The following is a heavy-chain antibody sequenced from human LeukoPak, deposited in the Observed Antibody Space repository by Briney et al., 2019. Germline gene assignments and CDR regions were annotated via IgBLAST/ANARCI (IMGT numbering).Heavy chain of an antibody. CDR3: ARDLMVYAINYYYGMDV. Sequence: GASVKVSCKAFGYTFSSHAMNWVRQAPGQGLELMGWINTNTGIPTYAQGFAGRFVFSLDTSVTTAYLQITSLKAEDTAVYYCARDLMVYAINYYYGMDVWGQGTTVTVSS. D-gene: IGHD2-8*01. CDR2: INTNTGIP. J-gene: IGHJ6*02. CDR1: GYTFSSHA. V-gene: IGHV7-4-1*02.